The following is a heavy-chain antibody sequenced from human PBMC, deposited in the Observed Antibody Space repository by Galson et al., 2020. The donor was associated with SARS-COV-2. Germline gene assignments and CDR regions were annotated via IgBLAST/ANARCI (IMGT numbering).Heavy chain of an antibody. D-gene: IGHD2-21*02. Sequence: GGSLRLSCVASGFTFSSYDMPWVRQATGQGLEWVSALGTAGDTYYPGTVQGRFTISRENAKNSLYLQMNSLRAGDTAVYYCARGTVTAVVGTGHYYYYYMDVWGKGTTVTVSS. CDR3: ARGTVTAVVGTGHYYYYYMDV. J-gene: IGHJ6*03. V-gene: IGHV3-13*01. CDR1: GFTFSSYD. CDR2: LGTAGDT.